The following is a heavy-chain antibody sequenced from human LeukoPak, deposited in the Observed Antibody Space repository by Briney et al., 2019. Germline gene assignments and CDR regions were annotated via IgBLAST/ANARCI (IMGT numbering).Heavy chain of an antibody. V-gene: IGHV4-38-2*02. D-gene: IGHD3-22*01. CDR3: ARDGPTYYYDNSGHYYDY. Sequence: SETLSLTCGGSCYSISSGYYWCWIREPPGKRLEWIGISYHSGSAYYNPSLKSRVTISVDTSKNQFSLKLSSVTAADTAVYYCARDGPTYYYDNSGHYYDYWGQGTLVTVSS. CDR2: SYHSGSA. J-gene: IGHJ4*02. CDR1: CYSISSGYY.